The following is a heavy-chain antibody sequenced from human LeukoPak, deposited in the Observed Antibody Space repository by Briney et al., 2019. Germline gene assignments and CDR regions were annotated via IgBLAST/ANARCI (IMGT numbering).Heavy chain of an antibody. CDR2: ISAYNGNT. J-gene: IGHJ5*02. D-gene: IGHD3-22*01. CDR3: ARGGPTPSYDKKRGFDP. Sequence: ASVKVSCKASGYIFTSYGISWVRQAPGQGLEWMGWISAYNGNTNYAQKLQGRVTMTTDTSTSTAYMELRSLRSDDTAVYYCARGGPTPSYDKKRGFDPWGQGTLVTVSS. V-gene: IGHV1-18*01. CDR1: GYIFTSYG.